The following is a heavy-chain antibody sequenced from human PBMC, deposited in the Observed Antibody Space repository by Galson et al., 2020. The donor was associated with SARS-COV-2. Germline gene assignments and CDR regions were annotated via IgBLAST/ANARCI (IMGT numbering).Heavy chain of an antibody. V-gene: IGHV3-33*01. J-gene: IGHJ4*02. D-gene: IGHD6-19*01. CDR1: GFTFSNHA. CDR2: IFYDGSDK. CDR3: ARDGQLSSGWAFDY. Sequence: GESLKISCAASGFTFSNHAIHWVRQAPGKGLEWVAQIFYDGSDKYYGDSVKGRFTISRDSSKNMVYLQMNNLKVYDTAVYYCARDGQLSSGWAFDYWGQGTLVTVSS.